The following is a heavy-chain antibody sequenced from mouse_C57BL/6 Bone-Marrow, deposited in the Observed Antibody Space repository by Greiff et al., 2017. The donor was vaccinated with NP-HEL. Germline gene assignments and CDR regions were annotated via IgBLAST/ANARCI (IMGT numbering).Heavy chain of an antibody. D-gene: IGHD1-1*01. Sequence: VQLQESGAELARPGASVKLSCKASGYTFTSYGISWVKQRTGQGLEWIGEIYPRSGNTYYNEKFKGKATLTADKSSSTAYMELRSLTSEDSAVYFCATPFTTVGPYWYFDVWGTGTTVTVSS. J-gene: IGHJ1*03. CDR2: IYPRSGNT. V-gene: IGHV1-81*01. CDR3: ATPFTTVGPYWYFDV. CDR1: GYTFTSYG.